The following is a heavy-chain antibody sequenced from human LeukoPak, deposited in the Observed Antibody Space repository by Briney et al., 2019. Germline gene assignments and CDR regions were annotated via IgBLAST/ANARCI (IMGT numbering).Heavy chain of an antibody. Sequence: GGSLRLSCAVSGFTFDDYGMSWVRQAPGKGVEWVSGINWHGGRTGYADSGKGRFTISRDNAKNSLYLQMNGLRAEDTALYYCARDLRAPRGYYMDVWGKGTTVTVSS. CDR2: INWHGGRT. CDR1: GFTFDDYG. J-gene: IGHJ6*03. V-gene: IGHV3-20*04. CDR3: ARDLRAPRGYYMDV.